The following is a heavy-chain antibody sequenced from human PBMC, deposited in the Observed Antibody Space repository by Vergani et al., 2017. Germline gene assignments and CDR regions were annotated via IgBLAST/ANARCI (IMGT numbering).Heavy chain of an antibody. Sequence: QVQLVQSGAELKKPGSSVKVSCKASGGTFSSYAISWVRQAPGQGLEWMGGIIPIFGTANYAQKFQGRVTITADKSTSTAYMELSSLRSEDTAVYYCARSTYYYDSSGYYPAPYYFDYWGQGTLVTVSS. V-gene: IGHV1-69*06. CDR3: ARSTYYYDSSGYYPAPYYFDY. CDR2: IIPIFGTA. D-gene: IGHD3-22*01. CDR1: GGTFSSYA. J-gene: IGHJ4*02.